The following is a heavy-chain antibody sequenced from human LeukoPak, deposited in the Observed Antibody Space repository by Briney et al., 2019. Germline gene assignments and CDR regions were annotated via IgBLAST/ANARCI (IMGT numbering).Heavy chain of an antibody. D-gene: IGHD3-22*01. V-gene: IGHV4-39*07. Sequence: SETLSLTCTVSGDSFTSVTDYWAWIRQPPGKGLEWIASGDYSGGTYYNPSLESRVAISADMSKNQFSLKLSTVTAADTAVYYCARGLDYYDSSGYLDYWGQGTLVTVSS. CDR1: GDSFTSVTDY. J-gene: IGHJ4*02. CDR2: GDYSGGT. CDR3: ARGLDYYDSSGYLDY.